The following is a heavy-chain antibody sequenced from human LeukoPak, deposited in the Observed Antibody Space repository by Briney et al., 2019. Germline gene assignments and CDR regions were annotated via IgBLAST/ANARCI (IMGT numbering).Heavy chain of an antibody. CDR2: MNPNSGNT. Sequence: GASVKVSCKASGYTFTSYDINWVRQATGQGLEWMGWMNPNSGNTGYAQKFQGRVTMTRNTSISTAYMELSSLRSEDTAVYYCARAEIILNWFDPWGQGTLVTVSS. CDR1: GYTFTSYD. D-gene: IGHD3-3*01. CDR3: ARAEIILNWFDP. J-gene: IGHJ5*02. V-gene: IGHV1-8*01.